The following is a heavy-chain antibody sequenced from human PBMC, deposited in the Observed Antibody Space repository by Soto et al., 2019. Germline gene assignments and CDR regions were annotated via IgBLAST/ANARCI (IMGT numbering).Heavy chain of an antibody. CDR3: ARGYYDSSGYYYLDY. CDR1: GGSISSYY. Sequence: SETLSLTCTVSGGSISSYYWSWIRQPAGKGLEWIGRIYTSGSTNYSPSLKSRVTMSVDTSKNQFSLKLSSVTAADTAVYYCARGYYDSSGYYYLDYWGQGTLVTVSS. CDR2: IYTSGST. V-gene: IGHV4-4*07. D-gene: IGHD3-22*01. J-gene: IGHJ4*02.